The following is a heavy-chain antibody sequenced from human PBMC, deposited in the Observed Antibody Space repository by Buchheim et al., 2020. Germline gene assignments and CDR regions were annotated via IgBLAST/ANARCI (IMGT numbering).Heavy chain of an antibody. V-gene: IGHV3-48*03. Sequence: EVQLVESGEGLVQPGGSLRLSCAASGFTFSGYEMNWVRQAPGKGLEWVSYISSSGSTIYYADSVKGRFTISRDNAKNSLYLQMNSLRAEDTALYFCAREGYCTSPSCYRAYYYYGLDVWGQGTT. CDR3: AREGYCTSPSCYRAYYYYGLDV. CDR1: GFTFSGYE. CDR2: ISSSGSTI. D-gene: IGHD2-2*01. J-gene: IGHJ6*02.